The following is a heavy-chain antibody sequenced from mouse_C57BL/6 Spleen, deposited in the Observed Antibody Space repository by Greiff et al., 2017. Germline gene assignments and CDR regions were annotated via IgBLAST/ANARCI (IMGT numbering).Heavy chain of an antibody. D-gene: IGHD1-1*01. Sequence: QVHVKQSGAELARPGASVKLSCKASGYTFTSYGISWVKQRTGQGLEWIGEIYPRSGNTYYNEKFKGKATLTADKSSSTAYMELRRLTSEDSAVYFCARHGSSYSDYWGQGTTLTVSS. V-gene: IGHV1-81*01. CDR1: GYTFTSYG. J-gene: IGHJ2*01. CDR3: ARHGSSYSDY. CDR2: IYPRSGNT.